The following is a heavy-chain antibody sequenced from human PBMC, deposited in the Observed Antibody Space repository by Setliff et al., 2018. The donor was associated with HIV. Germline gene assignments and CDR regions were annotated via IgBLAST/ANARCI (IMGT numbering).Heavy chain of an antibody. J-gene: IGHJ6*03. CDR3: ARGVVDYDFWSGSGDYYYMDV. Sequence: SETLSLTCTVSGGSISSGSYYWSWIRQPPGRGLEWIGYIYYSVSTKYNPSLKSRVSMSIDTSKNQFSLKMSSVTAADTAVYYCARGVVDYDFWSGSGDYYYMDVWGKGTTVTVSS. D-gene: IGHD3-3*01. V-gene: IGHV4-61*01. CDR1: GGSISSGSYY. CDR2: IYYSVST.